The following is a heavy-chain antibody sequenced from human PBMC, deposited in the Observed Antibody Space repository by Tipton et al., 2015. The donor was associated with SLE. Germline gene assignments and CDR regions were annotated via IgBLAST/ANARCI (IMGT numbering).Heavy chain of an antibody. CDR2: IYYSGST. J-gene: IGHJ4*02. Sequence: TLSLTCTVSGGSISSYYWSWIRQPPGKGLEWIGYIYYSGSTNYNPSLKSRVTISVDTSKNQFSLKLSSVTAADTAVYYCARDPLYNAKDYWGQGTLVTVSS. D-gene: IGHD1-1*01. CDR1: GGSISSYY. CDR3: ARDPLYNAKDY. V-gene: IGHV4-59*01.